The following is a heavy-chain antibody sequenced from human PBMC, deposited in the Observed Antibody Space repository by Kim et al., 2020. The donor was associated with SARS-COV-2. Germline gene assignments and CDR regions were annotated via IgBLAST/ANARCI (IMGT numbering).Heavy chain of an antibody. Sequence: GGSLRLSCAASGFTFSSYGMHWVRQAPGKGLEWVAVIWYDGSNKYYADSVKGRFTISRDNSKNTLYLQMNSLRAEDTAVYYCAKERKPPGYSSGWSPTTPWFDPWGQGTLVTVSS. D-gene: IGHD6-19*01. CDR3: AKERKPPGYSSGWSPTTPWFDP. CDR2: IWYDGSNK. J-gene: IGHJ5*02. V-gene: IGHV3-33*06. CDR1: GFTFSSYG.